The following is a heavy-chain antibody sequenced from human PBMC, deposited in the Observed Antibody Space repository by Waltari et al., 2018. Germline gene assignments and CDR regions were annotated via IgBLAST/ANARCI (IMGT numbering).Heavy chain of an antibody. CDR2: ISQDGTVT. V-gene: IGHV3-7*01. CDR1: GFTFSRFW. J-gene: IGHJ6*02. CDR3: VRDDDGGMGAV. Sequence: EVQLVESGGGLVQPGGSLRLSCAASGFTFSRFWMSWVRQAPGKGLGWVANISQDGTVTNYVDSVKGRFTTSRDNARNSLYLQMNSLRVDDTAVYYCVRDDDGGMGAVWGQGTTVTVSS. D-gene: IGHD3-16*01.